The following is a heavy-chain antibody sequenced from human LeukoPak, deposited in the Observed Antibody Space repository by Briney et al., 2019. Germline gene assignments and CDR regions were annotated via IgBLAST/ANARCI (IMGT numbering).Heavy chain of an antibody. D-gene: IGHD5-18*01. CDR3: ARTTEGGYTYNYFYYYYMDV. J-gene: IGHJ6*03. Sequence: PSETLSLTCAVSGGSISSYYWSWIRQPPGKGLEWIGYIYYSGSTNYNPSLKSRISISVDTSKNQFSLKLSSVTAADTAVYYCARTTEGGYTYNYFYYYYMDVWGKGTTVTISS. CDR1: GGSISSYY. CDR2: IYYSGST. V-gene: IGHV4-59*01.